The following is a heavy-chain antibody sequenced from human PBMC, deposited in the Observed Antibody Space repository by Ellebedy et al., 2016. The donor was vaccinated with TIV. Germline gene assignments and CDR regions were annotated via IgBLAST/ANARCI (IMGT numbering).Heavy chain of an antibody. CDR2: VRGSGGST. J-gene: IGHJ6*02. CDR1: GFTFSNYA. V-gene: IGHV3-23*01. CDR3: ARDFRQWLAQGDALDV. D-gene: IGHD6-19*01. Sequence: PGGSLRLSCAASGFTFSNYAVNRVRQAPGKGLEWVSAVRGSGGSTFYADSVKGRFSISRDNSKNTLYLQMSSLRVEDTAVYYCARDFRQWLAQGDALDVWGQGTTVTVSS.